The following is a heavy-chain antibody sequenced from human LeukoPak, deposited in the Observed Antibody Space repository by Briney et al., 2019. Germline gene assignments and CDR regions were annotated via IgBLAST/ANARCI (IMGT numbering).Heavy chain of an antibody. CDR1: GFTFSSYS. CDR2: ISSSSSTI. V-gene: IGHV3-48*01. Sequence: GGSLRLSCAASGFTFSSYSMNWVRQAPGKGLEWVSYISSSSSTIYYADSVKGRFTISRDNAKNSLYLQMNSLRAEDTAVYYCAREADLYYYDSSGSGAFDIWGQGTMVTVSS. D-gene: IGHD3-22*01. J-gene: IGHJ3*02. CDR3: AREADLYYYDSSGSGAFDI.